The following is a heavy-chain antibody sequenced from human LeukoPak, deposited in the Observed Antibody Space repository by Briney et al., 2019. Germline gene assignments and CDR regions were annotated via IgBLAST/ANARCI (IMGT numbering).Heavy chain of an antibody. J-gene: IGHJ4*02. D-gene: IGHD2/OR15-2a*01. CDR1: GFTFSSYA. CDR2: ISSNGGST. CDR3: ARDLYGIKSLGYYFDY. V-gene: IGHV3-64*01. Sequence: GGSLRLSCAASGFTFSSYAMHWVRQAPGKGLEYVSAISSNGGSTYYANSVKGRFTISRDNSKNTLYLRMGSLRAEDMAVYYCARDLYGIKSLGYYFDYWGQGTLVTVSS.